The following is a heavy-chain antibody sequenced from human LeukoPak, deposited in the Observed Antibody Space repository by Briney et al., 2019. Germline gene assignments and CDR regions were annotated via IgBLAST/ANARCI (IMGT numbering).Heavy chain of an antibody. CDR3: ARHPEKLSYFDY. D-gene: IGHD2/OR15-2a*01. CDR2: IFYGGTT. CDR1: GGSISSSSDY. V-gene: IGHV4-39*01. Sequence: PSETLSLTCTVSGGSISSSSDYWAWIRQPPGKGPEWIGSIFYGGTTYYNSSLKSRVTISVDTSKNLFSLKLSSVTAADTSVYYCARHPEKLSYFDYWGQGTLATVSS. J-gene: IGHJ4*02.